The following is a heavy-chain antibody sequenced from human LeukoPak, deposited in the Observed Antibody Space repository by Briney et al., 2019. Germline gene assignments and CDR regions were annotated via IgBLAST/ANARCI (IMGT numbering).Heavy chain of an antibody. V-gene: IGHV3-30*02. CDR3: ASEWQLVLFRGVNGDY. D-gene: IGHD6-6*01. CDR1: GFTFSSYG. Sequence: PGGSLRLSCAASGFTFSSYGMPWVRQAPGKGLEWVAFIRYDGSNKYYADSVKGRFTISRDNSKNTLYLQMNSLRAEDTAVYYCASEWQLVLFRGVNGDYWGQGTLVTVSS. CDR2: IRYDGSNK. J-gene: IGHJ4*02.